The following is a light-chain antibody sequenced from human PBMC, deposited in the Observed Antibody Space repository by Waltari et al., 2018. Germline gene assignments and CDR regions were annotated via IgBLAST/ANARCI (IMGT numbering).Light chain of an antibody. CDR1: SNDVGGYNS. V-gene: IGLV2-14*01. CDR2: DVS. Sequence: HSALTQPAPVSGSPGHSVTIFCAGTSNDVGGYNSVSWYQEHPGQAPSVIIYDVSDRPSGVSDRFSGSKSGNTASLTISGLQAEDEADYYCSSQSSNDVVLFGGGTKLTVL. J-gene: IGLJ2*01. CDR3: SSQSSNDVVL.